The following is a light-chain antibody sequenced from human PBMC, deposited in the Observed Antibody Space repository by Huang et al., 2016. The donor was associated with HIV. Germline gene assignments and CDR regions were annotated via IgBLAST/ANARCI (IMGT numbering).Light chain of an antibody. CDR1: QNINTY. CDR2: TAS. V-gene: IGKV1-39*01. CDR3: QQSYSTLFT. J-gene: IGKJ3*01. Sequence: DIQMTQSPSSLSASVGDRVTITCRASQNINTYLNWYQQKRGKAPKLLIYTASTLESGVPSMFSGSGSGTDFTLTISSLQPEDSASYYCQQSYSTLFTFGPGTKIDVK.